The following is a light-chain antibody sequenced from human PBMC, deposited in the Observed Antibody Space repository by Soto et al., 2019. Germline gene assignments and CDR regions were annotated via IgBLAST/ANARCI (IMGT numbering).Light chain of an antibody. CDR1: GSNIGSNY. CDR3: AAWDDSLREVV. V-gene: IGLV1-47*01. CDR2: RNS. J-gene: IGLJ2*01. Sequence: QSVLTRPPSASGTPGQRVTISCSGGGSNIGSNYVYWYRQLPGTAPKLLVYRNSQRPSGVPDRVSGSKSGTSASLAISGLRSEDEADYYCAAWDDSLREVVIGGGTKLTVL.